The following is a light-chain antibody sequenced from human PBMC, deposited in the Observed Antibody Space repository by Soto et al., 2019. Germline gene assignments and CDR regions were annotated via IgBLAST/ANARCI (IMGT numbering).Light chain of an antibody. J-gene: IGKJ5*01. CDR3: QQSFSPPPVT. Sequence: DIQMTQSPSSLSASVGDRVTITCRASQRITSYLNWYQVKPGKAPKLLIYDATRLESGVPSRFSGSGFGTEFTLTITNLQPEDFATYYCQQSFSPPPVTFGQGTRLDIK. CDR2: DAT. V-gene: IGKV1-39*01. CDR1: QRITSY.